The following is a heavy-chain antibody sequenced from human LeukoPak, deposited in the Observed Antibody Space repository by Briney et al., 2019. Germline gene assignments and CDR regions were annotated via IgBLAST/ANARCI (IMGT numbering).Heavy chain of an antibody. CDR2: ISHSGST. V-gene: IGHV4-34*01. CDR1: GGSFSGYY. D-gene: IGHD6-13*01. J-gene: IGHJ4*02. CDR3: ARARRIAAAS. Sequence: SETLSLTCAVYGGSFSGYYWSWIRQPPGKGLEWIGEISHSGSTNYNPSLKSRVTISVDTSKNQFSLKLSSVTAADTAVYYCARARRIAAASWGQGTLVTVSS.